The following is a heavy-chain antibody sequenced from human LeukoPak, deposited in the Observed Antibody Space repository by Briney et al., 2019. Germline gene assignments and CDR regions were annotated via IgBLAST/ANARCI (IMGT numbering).Heavy chain of an antibody. CDR2: IYPGDSDT. J-gene: IGHJ6*02. Sequence: GESLKISCKGSGYSFTSYWIGWVRQLPGKGLEWMGIIYPGDSDTRYSPSFQGQVTISADKSISTAYLQWSSLKASDTAMRYCARAPYGDYVNYGMDVWGQGTTVTVSS. CDR1: GYSFTSYW. D-gene: IGHD4-17*01. CDR3: ARAPYGDYVNYGMDV. V-gene: IGHV5-51*01.